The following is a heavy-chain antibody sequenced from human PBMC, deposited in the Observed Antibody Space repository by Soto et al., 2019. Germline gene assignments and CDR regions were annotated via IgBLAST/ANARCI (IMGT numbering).Heavy chain of an antibody. J-gene: IGHJ4*02. D-gene: IGHD3-10*01. V-gene: IGHV3-23*01. CDR2: ISGSGGST. CDR3: AKPILLWFGEFSDY. CDR1: GFTFSSYA. Sequence: EVQLLESGGGLVQPGGSLILSCAASGFTFSSYAMSWVRQAPGKGLEWVSAISGSGGSTYYADSVKGRFTISRDNSKNTLYLQMNSLRAEDTAVYYCAKPILLWFGEFSDYWGQGTLVTVSS.